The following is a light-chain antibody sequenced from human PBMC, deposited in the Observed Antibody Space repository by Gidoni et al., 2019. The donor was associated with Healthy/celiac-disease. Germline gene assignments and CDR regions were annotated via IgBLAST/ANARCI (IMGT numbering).Light chain of an antibody. Sequence: QSALTQPASVSGSPGQSITISCTGTRSDVGGYHYVSWDQQHPGKAPKLVIYDVTNRPSGVSNRFSGSKSGNTASLTISGLQAEDEADYYCSSYTSSSTLVFGGGTKLTVL. V-gene: IGLV2-14*03. CDR3: SSYTSSSTLV. CDR1: RSDVGGYHY. CDR2: DVT. J-gene: IGLJ2*01.